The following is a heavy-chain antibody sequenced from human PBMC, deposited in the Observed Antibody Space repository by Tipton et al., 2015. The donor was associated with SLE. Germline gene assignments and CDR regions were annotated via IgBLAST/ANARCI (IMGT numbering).Heavy chain of an antibody. V-gene: IGHV3-48*03. CDR1: GFTFSSYE. J-gene: IGHJ6*02. Sequence: SLRLSCAASGFTFSSYEMNWVRQPPGKGLEWVSYISSSGSTIYYADSVKGRFTISRGNAKNSLYLQMNSLRAEDTAVYYCARAQYYYDSSGYSDGMDVWGQGTTVTVSS. CDR3: ARAQYYYDSSGYSDGMDV. D-gene: IGHD3-22*01. CDR2: ISSSGSTI.